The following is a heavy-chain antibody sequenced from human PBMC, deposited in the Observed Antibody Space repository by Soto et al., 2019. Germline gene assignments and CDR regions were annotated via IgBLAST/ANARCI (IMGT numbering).Heavy chain of an antibody. CDR2: ISYDGSNK. CDR3: AKPASGSSWYYVY. Sequence: GGSLRLSCAASGFTFSSYGMHWVRQAPGKGLEWVAVISYDGSNKYYADSVKGRFTISRDNSKNTLYLQMNSLRAEDTAVYYCAKPASGSSWYYVYWGQGTLVTVSS. V-gene: IGHV3-30*18. J-gene: IGHJ4*02. CDR1: GFTFSSYG. D-gene: IGHD6-13*01.